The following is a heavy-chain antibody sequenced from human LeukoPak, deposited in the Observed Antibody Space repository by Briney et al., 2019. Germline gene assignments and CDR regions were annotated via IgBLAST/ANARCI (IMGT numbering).Heavy chain of an antibody. Sequence: GGSLRLSCAASGFTFSDYYMSWIRQAPGKGLEWVSAISGSGGSTYYADSVKGRFTISRDNSKNTLYLQMNSLRAEDTAVYYCAKDPSTELELPSDYWGQGTLVTVSS. CDR1: GFTFSDYY. V-gene: IGHV3-23*01. J-gene: IGHJ4*02. CDR3: AKDPSTELELPSDY. CDR2: ISGSGGST. D-gene: IGHD1-7*01.